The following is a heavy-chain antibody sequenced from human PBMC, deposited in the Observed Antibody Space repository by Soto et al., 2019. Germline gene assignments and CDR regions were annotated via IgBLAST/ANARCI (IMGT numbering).Heavy chain of an antibody. CDR2: IIPILGIA. CDR3: ARDTSYDSSGYYYSNSDY. D-gene: IGHD3-22*01. J-gene: IGHJ4*02. Sequence: SVKVSCKASGGTFSSYTISWVRQAPGQGLEWMGRIIPILGIANYAQKYQGRVTITADKSTSTAYMELSSLRSEDTAVYYCARDTSYDSSGYYYSNSDYWGQGTLVTVSS. CDR1: GGTFSSYT. V-gene: IGHV1-69*04.